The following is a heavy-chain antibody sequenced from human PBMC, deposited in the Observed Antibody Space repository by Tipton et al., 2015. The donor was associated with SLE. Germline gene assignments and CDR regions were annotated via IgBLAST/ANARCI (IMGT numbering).Heavy chain of an antibody. J-gene: IGHJ4*02. D-gene: IGHD6-19*01. CDR1: GFTFSDYS. CDR3: ARDAVAGLFDY. Sequence: SLRLSCAASGFTFSDYSMNWVRQAPGKGLEWVASISGHSRYIYYADSMKGRFTISRDTARNSLYLHMNSLRAEDTAVYYCARDAVAGLFDYWGQGTLVTVSS. V-gene: IGHV3-21*03. CDR2: ISGHSRYI.